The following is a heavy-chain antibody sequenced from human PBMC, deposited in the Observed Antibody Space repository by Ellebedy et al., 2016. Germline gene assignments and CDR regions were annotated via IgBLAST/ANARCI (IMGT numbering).Heavy chain of an antibody. J-gene: IGHJ6*02. D-gene: IGHD2-8*01. Sequence: SQTLSLTXXISGDSVSRINAAWNWIRQSPSRGLEWLGRTYYRSKWYNDYAVSVKSRITINPDTSKNQFSLQLNSVTPEDTAVYYCARARSIRGVGPRSYYYYGMDVWGQGTTVTVSS. V-gene: IGHV6-1*01. CDR1: GDSVSRINAA. CDR2: TYYRSKWYN. CDR3: ARARSIRGVGPRSYYYYGMDV.